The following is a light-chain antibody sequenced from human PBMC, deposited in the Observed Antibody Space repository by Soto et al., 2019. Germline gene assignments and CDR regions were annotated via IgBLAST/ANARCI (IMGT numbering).Light chain of an antibody. CDR1: QVISNY. CDR2: AAS. CDR3: QKYNSAPRT. J-gene: IGKJ1*01. Sequence: DIQMTQSPSSLSASVGDRVTITFRASQVISNYLAWYQQKPGKVPKLLIYAASTLQSGVPSRFSGSGSGTDFTLTISSLQPEDVATYYCQKYNSAPRTFGQGTKVDIK. V-gene: IGKV1-27*01.